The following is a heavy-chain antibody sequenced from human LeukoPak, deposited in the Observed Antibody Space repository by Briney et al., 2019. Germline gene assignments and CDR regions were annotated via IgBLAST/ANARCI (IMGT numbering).Heavy chain of an antibody. D-gene: IGHD2-2*01. CDR3: AKDYLGYCSSTSCPSFDI. CDR2: ISGSGGST. CDR1: GFTFSSYA. V-gene: IGHV3-23*01. J-gene: IGHJ3*02. Sequence: PGGSLRLSCAASGFTFSSYAMSWVRQAPGKGLEWVSAISGSGGSTYYADSVKGRSTISRDNSKNTLYLQMNSLRAEDTAVYYCAKDYLGYCSSTSCPSFDIWGQGTMVTVSS.